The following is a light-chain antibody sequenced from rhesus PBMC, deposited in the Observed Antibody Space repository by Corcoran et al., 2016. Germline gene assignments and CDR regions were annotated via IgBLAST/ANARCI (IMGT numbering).Light chain of an antibody. V-gene: IGLV2-13*03. Sequence: QAVPTQSPSVSGSPGQSVTISCTGTGSDIGGYNRVSWYQQHPGKAPKLMIYEVSKRPSGVSDRFSGSKSGNTASLTISGLQAEDEADYYCSSYASSSTYIVGAGTRLPVL. CDR2: EVS. CDR1: GSDIGGYNR. CDR3: SSYASSSTYI. J-gene: IGLJ1*01.